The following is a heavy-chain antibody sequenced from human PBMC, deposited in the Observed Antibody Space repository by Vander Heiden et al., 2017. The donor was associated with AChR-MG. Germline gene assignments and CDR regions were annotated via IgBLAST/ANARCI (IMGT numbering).Heavy chain of an antibody. D-gene: IGHD3-3*01. CDR1: GGSFSGYY. J-gene: IGHJ5*02. Sequence: QVQLQQWGAGLLKPSETLSLTCAVYGGSFSGYYWSWIRPPPGKGLGGIGEIKHSGSTNYNPSLKSRVTISVDTSKNQFSLKLSSVTAADTAVYYCARGAKGSGAKTSQPYNWFDPWGQGTLVTVSS. CDR3: ARGAKGSGAKTSQPYNWFDP. CDR2: IKHSGST. V-gene: IGHV4-34*01.